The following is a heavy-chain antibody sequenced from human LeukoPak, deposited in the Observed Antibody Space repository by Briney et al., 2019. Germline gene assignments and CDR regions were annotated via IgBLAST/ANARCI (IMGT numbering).Heavy chain of an antibody. Sequence: PSETWSLPCMVLGGSIGITYWSWSRTPAGKGWEWTGRIYTSGSTNYNPSLKSRVTISLDTSKNQLSLKLRSVTAADTAVYYCAGHHPRNTVDFWGQGTLVTVSS. J-gene: IGHJ4*02. CDR3: AGHHPRNTVDF. D-gene: IGHD2/OR15-2a*01. CDR2: IYTSGST. CDR1: GGSIGITY. V-gene: IGHV4-4*07.